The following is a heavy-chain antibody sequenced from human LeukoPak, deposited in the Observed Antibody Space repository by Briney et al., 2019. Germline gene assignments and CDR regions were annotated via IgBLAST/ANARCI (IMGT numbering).Heavy chain of an antibody. CDR3: ARHGWQLVPMYFQH. CDR1: GGSFSVYF. Sequence: SETLSLTCAVYGGSFSVYFWSWMRPPPRNGLEWIGEINHSGSTNYNPSLKSRVTISVDTSKNQFSLKLSSVTAADTAVYYCARHGWQLVPMYFQHWGQGTLVTVSS. J-gene: IGHJ1*01. V-gene: IGHV4-34*01. D-gene: IGHD6-6*01. CDR2: INHSGST.